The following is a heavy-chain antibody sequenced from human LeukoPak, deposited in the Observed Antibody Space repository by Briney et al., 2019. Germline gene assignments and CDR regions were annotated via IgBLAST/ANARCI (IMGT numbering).Heavy chain of an antibody. J-gene: IGHJ4*02. V-gene: IGHV5-51*01. CDR3: ARRYDSSAYYPY. Sequence: GESLKISCKGSGYTFTDYWIAWVRQMPGKGLEWMGIIYPADSDTRYSPSSQGQVTISADKSISTAYVSWSSLKASDTAIYYCARRYDSSAYYPYWGQGTLVTVSS. D-gene: IGHD3-22*01. CDR1: GYTFTDYW. CDR2: IYPADSDT.